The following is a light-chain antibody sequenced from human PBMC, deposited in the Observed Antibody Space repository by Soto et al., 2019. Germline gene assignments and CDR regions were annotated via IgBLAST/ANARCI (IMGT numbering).Light chain of an antibody. J-gene: IGLJ7*01. Sequence: QSVLTQPPSASGSPGQSFSISCTGTGSDVGGYDYVSWYQQRPDKAPKLIIYEVDKRPSGVPDRFSGSKSGNSAYLTVSGLQTEDEADYYCSSYAGRNCAVFGRGTQLTVL. CDR1: GSDVGGYDY. V-gene: IGLV2-8*01. CDR2: EVD. CDR3: SSYAGRNCAV.